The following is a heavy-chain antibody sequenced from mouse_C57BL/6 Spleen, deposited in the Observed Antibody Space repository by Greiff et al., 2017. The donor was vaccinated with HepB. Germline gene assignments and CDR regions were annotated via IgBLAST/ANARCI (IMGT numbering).Heavy chain of an antibody. CDR3: ARVGYSLDY. D-gene: IGHD2-3*01. Sequence: EVMLVESEGGLVQPGSSMKLSCTASGFTFSDYYMAWVRQVPEKGLEWVANINYDGSSTYYLDSLKSRFIISRDNAKNILYLQMSSLKSEDTATYYCARVGYSLDYWGQGTTLTVSS. CDR1: GFTFSDYY. J-gene: IGHJ2*01. CDR2: INYDGSST. V-gene: IGHV5-16*01.